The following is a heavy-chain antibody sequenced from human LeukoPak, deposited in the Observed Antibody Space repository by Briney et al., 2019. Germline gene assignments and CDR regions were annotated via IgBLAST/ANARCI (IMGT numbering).Heavy chain of an antibody. CDR1: GGSFSGYY. Sequence: SETLSLTCAVYGGSFSGYYWSWIRQPPGKGLEWIGEINHSGSTNYNPSLKSRVTISVDTSKNQFSLKLSSVTAADTAVYYCAVIAAAGTPFDYWGQGTLVTVSS. CDR3: AVIAAAGTPFDY. V-gene: IGHV4-34*01. CDR2: INHSGST. D-gene: IGHD6-13*01. J-gene: IGHJ4*02.